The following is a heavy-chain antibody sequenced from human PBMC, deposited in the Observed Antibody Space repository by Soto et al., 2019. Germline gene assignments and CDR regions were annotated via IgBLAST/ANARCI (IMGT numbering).Heavy chain of an antibody. CDR3: ARAKAVVIAALDI. Sequence: GGSLRLSCKASGFMFNNSAMTWVRQAPGQGLQWVASVSDNGGSRGGTYYADAVKGRFTISRDNSKNTLYLQLDSLTGADTAVYYCARAKAVVIAALDIWGQGTMVTVSS. J-gene: IGHJ3*02. CDR2: VSDNGGSRGGT. CDR1: GFMFNNSA. V-gene: IGHV3-23*01. D-gene: IGHD2-21*01.